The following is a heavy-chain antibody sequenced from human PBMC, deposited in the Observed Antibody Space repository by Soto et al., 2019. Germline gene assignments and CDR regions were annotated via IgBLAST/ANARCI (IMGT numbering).Heavy chain of an antibody. Sequence: ALVKVSCKVSGYTFTSHGMHWVRQAPGQRLEWVGWVNAGNGNTKYSQKFQGRVTITRHTSASTAYMELSSLRSEDTAAYYCARSGRDYYDSSGYYFGYYYYGMDVWGQGTTVTVSS. CDR2: VNAGNGNT. D-gene: IGHD3-22*01. V-gene: IGHV1-3*01. CDR1: GYTFTSHG. J-gene: IGHJ6*02. CDR3: ARSGRDYYDSSGYYFGYYYYGMDV.